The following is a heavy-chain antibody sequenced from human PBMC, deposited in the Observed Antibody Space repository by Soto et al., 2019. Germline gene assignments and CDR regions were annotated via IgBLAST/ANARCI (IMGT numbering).Heavy chain of an antibody. CDR3: ARRPEWDYFDY. J-gene: IGHJ4*02. D-gene: IGHD2-8*01. CDR2: IYYSGST. Sequence: SETLSLTCTVSGGSISSGGYYWSWIRQHPGKGLEWIGCIYYSGSTYYNPSLKSRVTISVDTSKNQFSLKLSSVTAADTAVYYCARRPEWDYFDYWAREPWSPSPQ. V-gene: IGHV4-39*01. CDR1: GGSISSGGYY.